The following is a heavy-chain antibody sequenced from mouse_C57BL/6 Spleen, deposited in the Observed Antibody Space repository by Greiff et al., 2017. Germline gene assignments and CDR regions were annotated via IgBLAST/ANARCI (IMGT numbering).Heavy chain of an antibody. D-gene: IGHD4-1*01. CDR1: GYTFTSYW. Sequence: QVQLQQPGAELVQPGASVKLSCKASGYTFTSYWMHWVKLRPGQGLARIGMIHPNSGSTNYNEKFKGKATLTVDKSSSTAYMQLSSLTSEDSAVYYCARNCGSLYAMDYWGQGTSVTVAS. V-gene: IGHV1-64*01. J-gene: IGHJ4*01. CDR2: IHPNSGST. CDR3: ARNCGSLYAMDY.